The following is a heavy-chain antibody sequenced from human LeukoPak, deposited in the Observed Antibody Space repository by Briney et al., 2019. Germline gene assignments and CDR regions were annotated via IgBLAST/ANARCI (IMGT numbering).Heavy chain of an antibody. CDR2: INQDGGEK. D-gene: IGHD6-13*01. CDR3: ARDGTAAGLYFDL. Sequence: GGSLRLSCAVSGFAFSSYWMNWVRQAPGKGLEWVASINQDGGEKYYVDSVKDRFTISRVNAKNSLYLQMSSLRAEDTAVYYCARDGTAAGLYFDLWGQGTLVTVSS. V-gene: IGHV3-7*01. CDR1: GFAFSSYW. J-gene: IGHJ4*01.